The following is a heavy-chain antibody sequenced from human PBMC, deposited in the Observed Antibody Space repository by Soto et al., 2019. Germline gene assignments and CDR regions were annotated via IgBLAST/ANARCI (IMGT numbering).Heavy chain of an antibody. J-gene: IGHJ4*02. CDR3: ARGRRDYYDSGDWVPLAY. D-gene: IGHD3-22*01. V-gene: IGHV1-8*01. Sequence: QVQLVQSGAEVKKPGASVKVSCKASGYTFTNYDINWVRQATGQGLEWMGWMNPDSGDTRYAQEFQGRVTMTRDTSISTAYRGRSSRRSEETAVYYRARGRRDYYDSGDWVPLAYWGQGTLVIVSS. CDR1: GYTFTNYD. CDR2: MNPDSGDT.